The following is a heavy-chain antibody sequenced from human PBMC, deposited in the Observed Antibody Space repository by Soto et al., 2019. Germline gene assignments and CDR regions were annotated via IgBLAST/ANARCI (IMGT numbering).Heavy chain of an antibody. Sequence: EVQLEESGGGLVQPGGSLRLSCAASGFTFSSYSMNWVRQAPGEGLEWVSYISSSSSTMYYADSVRGRFTISRDNAKNSLYLQMNSLRAEDTAVYYCARPKYCSGGSCYSDYWGQGTLVTVSS. J-gene: IGHJ4*02. CDR1: GFTFSSYS. CDR3: ARPKYCSGGSCYSDY. V-gene: IGHV3-48*01. CDR2: ISSSSSTM. D-gene: IGHD2-15*01.